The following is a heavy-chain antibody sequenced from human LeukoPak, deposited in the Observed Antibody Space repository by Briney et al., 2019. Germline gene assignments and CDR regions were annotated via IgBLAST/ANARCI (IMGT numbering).Heavy chain of an antibody. D-gene: IGHD3-3*01. V-gene: IGHV1-69*13. J-gene: IGHJ3*02. Sequence: SVKVSCKASGGTFISYAISWVRQAPGQGLEWMGGIIPIFGTANYAQKFQGRVTITAGESTSTAYMELSSLRSEDTAVYYCARGNTYYDFWSGYYTGNDAFDIWGQGTMVTVSS. CDR2: IIPIFGTA. CDR1: GGTFISYA. CDR3: ARGNTYYDFWSGYYTGNDAFDI.